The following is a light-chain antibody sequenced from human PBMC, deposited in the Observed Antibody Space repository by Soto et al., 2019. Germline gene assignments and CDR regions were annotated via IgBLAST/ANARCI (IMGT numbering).Light chain of an antibody. Sequence: EIVMTQSPATLSVSPGERATLSCRASQRVSSNLAWYQQKPGQAPRLLIYGASTRATGIPARFSGSGSGTEFTLTISSLQYEDFAVYYCQQYNNWPSYTFGQGTKLDIK. CDR3: QQYNNWPSYT. V-gene: IGKV3-15*01. CDR1: QRVSSN. J-gene: IGKJ2*01. CDR2: GAS.